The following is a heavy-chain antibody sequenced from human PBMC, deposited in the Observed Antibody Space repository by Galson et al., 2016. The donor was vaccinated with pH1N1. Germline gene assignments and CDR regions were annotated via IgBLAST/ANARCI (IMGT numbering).Heavy chain of an antibody. CDR3: ATSLEYDNNGYVDY. Sequence: ETLSLTCTVSGGSISSDGNYWSWIRQVPGRGLEWIGYIHYSGSTNYNPSLKSRVTISVDKSKNQFSLKLSSVTAADTAVYYCATSLEYDNNGYVDYWGQGTLVTVSS. CDR2: IHYSGST. J-gene: IGHJ4*02. D-gene: IGHD3-22*01. V-gene: IGHV4-61*05. CDR1: GGSISSDGNY.